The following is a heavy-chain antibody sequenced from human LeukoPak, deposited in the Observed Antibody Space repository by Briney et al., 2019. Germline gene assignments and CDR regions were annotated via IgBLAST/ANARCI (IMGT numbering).Heavy chain of an antibody. CDR3: ARKLLEKTSTT. CDR2: ISDSGDKT. D-gene: IGHD1-14*01. J-gene: IGHJ4*02. Sequence: GGSLRLSCAASGFTFSSYAMTWVRQAPGEGLEWVSGISDSGDKTWYADSVKGRFTISRDNSKDTLFLQMNSLRAEDTAVYYCARKLLEKTSTTGGQGTLVTVSS. CDR1: GFTFSSYA. V-gene: IGHV3-23*01.